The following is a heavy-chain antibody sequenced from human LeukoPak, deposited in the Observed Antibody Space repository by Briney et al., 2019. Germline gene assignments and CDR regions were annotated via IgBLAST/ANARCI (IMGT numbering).Heavy chain of an antibody. CDR2: IIPIFGTA. Sequence: SVKVSCKASGGTFISYAISWVRQAPGQGLEWMGGIIPIFGTASYAQKFQGRVTITADESTSTAYMELSSLRSEDTAVYYCARDPVPYYYGSGSFIRANAFDIWGQGTMVTVSS. D-gene: IGHD3-10*01. V-gene: IGHV1-69*13. CDR3: ARDPVPYYYGSGSFIRANAFDI. CDR1: GGTFISYA. J-gene: IGHJ3*02.